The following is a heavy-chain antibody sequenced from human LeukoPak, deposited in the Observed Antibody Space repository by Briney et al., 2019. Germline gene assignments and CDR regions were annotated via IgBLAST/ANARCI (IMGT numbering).Heavy chain of an antibody. Sequence: PSETLSLTCTVSGGSISSSSYYWGWIRQPPGKGLEWIGSIYYSGSTYYNPSLKSRVTISVDTSKNQFSLKLSSVTAADTAVYYCARANYYDSSGYLLDYWGQGTLVTVSS. CDR1: GGSISSSSYY. J-gene: IGHJ4*02. V-gene: IGHV4-39*07. CDR2: IYYSGST. D-gene: IGHD3-22*01. CDR3: ARANYYDSSGYLLDY.